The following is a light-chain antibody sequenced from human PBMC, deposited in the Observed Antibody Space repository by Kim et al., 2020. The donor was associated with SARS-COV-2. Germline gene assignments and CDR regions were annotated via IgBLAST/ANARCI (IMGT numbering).Light chain of an antibody. CDR1: TSNIGSDS. V-gene: IGLV1-51*01. CDR3: GTWDTSLNVGV. Sequence: QSVLTQPPSVSAAPGQKVTISCSGSTSNIGSDSVSWYQQGPGTAPKLIIYDNDKRPSGIPDRFSGSKSGTSATLGITGLQIGDEANYYCGTWDTSLNVGVFGGGTQLTVL. J-gene: IGLJ2*01. CDR2: DND.